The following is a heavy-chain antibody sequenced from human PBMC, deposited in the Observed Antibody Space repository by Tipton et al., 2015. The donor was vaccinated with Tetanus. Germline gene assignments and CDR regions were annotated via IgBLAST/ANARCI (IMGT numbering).Heavy chain of an antibody. Sequence: TLSLTCTVSGGSMSSSDYYWDWIRQPPGKGLEWIGSISSSGRTYYNPSLKSRVTMSVDTSKKHFSLRLGSAIAADTAIYYCARLREIVSRSGWALDYWGQGALVTVSS. J-gene: IGHJ4*02. V-gene: IGHV4-39*02. CDR3: ARLREIVSRSGWALDY. D-gene: IGHD5/OR15-5a*01. CDR1: GGSMSSSDYY. CDR2: ISSSGRT.